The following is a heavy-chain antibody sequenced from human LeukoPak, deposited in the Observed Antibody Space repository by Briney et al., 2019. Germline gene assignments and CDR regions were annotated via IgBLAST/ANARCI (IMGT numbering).Heavy chain of an antibody. CDR1: GGSINSGGYY. Sequence: PSETLSFTCTVSGGSINSGGYYWSWIRRHPGKGLEWIGYIYYSRNTYYNPSLKSRVTISVDTSQNQFSLKLSSVTAADTAVYYCASASNFFNNYYYYMDVWGKGTTVTVSS. J-gene: IGHJ6*03. CDR3: ASASNFFNNYYYYMDV. V-gene: IGHV4-31*03. CDR2: IYYSRNT.